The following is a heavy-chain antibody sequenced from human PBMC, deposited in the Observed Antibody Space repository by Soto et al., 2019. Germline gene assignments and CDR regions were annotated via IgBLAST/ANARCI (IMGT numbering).Heavy chain of an antibody. Sequence: PGGSRRPSCETSGFSFNVYGMHWVRQAPGKGLEWVAVIWYDASKHCYAASVEGRFTISRDNSKARLYLQMNSLRAEDTAVYYCAAWAEGATEVHWGQGTLVTVSS. CDR1: GFSFNVYG. V-gene: IGHV3-33*01. CDR3: AAWAEGATEVH. D-gene: IGHD2-15*01. CDR2: IWYDASKH. J-gene: IGHJ4*02.